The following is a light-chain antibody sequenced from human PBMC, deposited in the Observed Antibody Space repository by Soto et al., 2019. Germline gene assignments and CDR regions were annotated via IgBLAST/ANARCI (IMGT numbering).Light chain of an antibody. V-gene: IGKV1-12*01. CDR3: QQANSFPLT. Sequence: DIQMTQSPSSVSASVGDRVTITSRSSQVISSWLAWYQQKPGKSPKVLIYAAANLESGVPSRFSGSGAWPDFPLTISSMQTEDFATYCCQQANSFPLTFGGGTKVEIK. CDR2: AAA. CDR1: QVISSW. J-gene: IGKJ4*01.